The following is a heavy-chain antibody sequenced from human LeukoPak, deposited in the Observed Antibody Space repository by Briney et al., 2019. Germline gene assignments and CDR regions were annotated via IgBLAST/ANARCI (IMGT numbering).Heavy chain of an antibody. CDR3: ARAWTDYYDSSAYYYNAFDI. V-gene: IGHV3-11*06. CDR2: ISSSGIYT. Sequence: PGGSLRLSCAASRFTFSDYYMSWIRQAPGKGLEWVSYISSSGIYTNYADSVKGRFTISRDNAKNSLYLQMNNLRAEDTAVYHCARAWTDYYDSSAYYYNAFDIWGQGTMVTVSS. CDR1: RFTFSDYY. D-gene: IGHD3-22*01. J-gene: IGHJ3*02.